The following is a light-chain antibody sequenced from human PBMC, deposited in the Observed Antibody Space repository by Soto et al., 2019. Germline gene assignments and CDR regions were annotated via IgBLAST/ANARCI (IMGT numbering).Light chain of an antibody. Sequence: QSALTQPPSASGSPGQSVTISGTGTSSDVGGYKYVAWYQQHPGKAPKLMIYEVIKRPSGVPDRFSGSKSGNTASLTVSGLQAEDEADYYCSSYAGSNNPPYVFGTGTKLTVL. CDR3: SSYAGSNNPPYV. V-gene: IGLV2-8*01. CDR2: EVI. CDR1: SSDVGGYKY. J-gene: IGLJ1*01.